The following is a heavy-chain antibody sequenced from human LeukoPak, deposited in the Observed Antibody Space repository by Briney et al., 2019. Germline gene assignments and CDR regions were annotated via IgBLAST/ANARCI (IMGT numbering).Heavy chain of an antibody. V-gene: IGHV4-59*08. D-gene: IGHD6-13*01. Sequence: PSETLSLTCTVSGRSLRIYYSTWIRRPPGKGLEGVGYIYCSGNNNYNPARKSRVTMSVDTSKNQFSLQLNSVTAADTAVYYCARLSTGGTPFNWFDSWGQGALVTVSS. CDR3: ARLSTGGTPFNWFDS. J-gene: IGHJ5*01. CDR1: GRSLRIYY. CDR2: IYCSGNN.